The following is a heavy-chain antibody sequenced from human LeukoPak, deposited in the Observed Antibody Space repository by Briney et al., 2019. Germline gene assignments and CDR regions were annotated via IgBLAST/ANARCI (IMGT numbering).Heavy chain of an antibody. D-gene: IGHD3-10*01. CDR2: INSDGSST. Sequence: GGSLRLSCAASGFTVSSNYMSWVRQVPGKGLVWVSRINSDGSSTSYADSVKGRFTISRDNAKNTLYVQMNSLRAEDTAVYYCSTGSGHAFDIWGRGKMVTVSS. J-gene: IGHJ3*02. V-gene: IGHV3-74*01. CDR3: STGSGHAFDI. CDR1: GFTVSSNY.